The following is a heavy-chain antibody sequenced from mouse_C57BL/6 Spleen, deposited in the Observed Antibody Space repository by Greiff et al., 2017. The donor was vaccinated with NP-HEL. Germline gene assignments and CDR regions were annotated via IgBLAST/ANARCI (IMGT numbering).Heavy chain of an antibody. Sequence: EVQLQQSGAELVRPGASVKLSCTASGFNIKDDYMHWVKQRPEQGLEWIGWIDPENGDTEYASKFQGKATITADTSSNTAYLQLSSLTSEDTAVYYCTTDYDGFDYWGQGTTLTVSS. J-gene: IGHJ2*01. CDR3: TTDYDGFDY. V-gene: IGHV14-4*01. CDR2: IDPENGDT. CDR1: GFNIKDDY. D-gene: IGHD2-4*01.